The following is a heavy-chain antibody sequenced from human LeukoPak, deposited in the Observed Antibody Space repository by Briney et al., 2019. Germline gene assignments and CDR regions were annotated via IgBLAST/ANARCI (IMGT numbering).Heavy chain of an antibody. CDR3: ARGHGNYYDSSGSYFDY. V-gene: IGHV4-4*09. D-gene: IGHD3-22*01. CDR1: GGSFSSYY. CDR2: IYTSGST. J-gene: IGHJ4*02. Sequence: SETLSLTCTVSGGSFSSYYWSWIRQPPGKGLQCIGYIYTSGSTNYNPSLKSRVTISVDTSKNQFSLKLSSVTAADTAVYYCARGHGNYYDSSGSYFDYWGQGTLVTVSS.